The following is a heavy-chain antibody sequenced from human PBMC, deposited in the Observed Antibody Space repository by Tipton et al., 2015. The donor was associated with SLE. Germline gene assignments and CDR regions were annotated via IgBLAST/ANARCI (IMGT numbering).Heavy chain of an antibody. CDR1: GGSISSDDYY. Sequence: TLSLTCTVSGGSISSDDYYWSWIRQYPEKGLELIGYIFYNGFTSYNPSLRSRVTLSVDTSENQFSLRLSPVTAADTAVYYCAGGVWSGYPNWFDPGGQGTPVTVSS. V-gene: IGHV4-31*03. J-gene: IGHJ5*02. CDR2: IFYNGFT. D-gene: IGHD3-3*01. CDR3: AGGVWSGYPNWFDP.